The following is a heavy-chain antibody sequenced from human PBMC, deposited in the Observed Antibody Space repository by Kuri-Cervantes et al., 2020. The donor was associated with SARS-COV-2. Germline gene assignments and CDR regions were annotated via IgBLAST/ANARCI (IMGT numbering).Heavy chain of an antibody. CDR1: GFTFSSYS. CDR2: ISSSSSYI. CDR3: ASGDSSSSWNGYYYYGMDV. J-gene: IGHJ6*02. Sequence: LSLTCAASGFTFSSYSMNWVRQAPGKGLEWVSSISSSSSYIYYADSVKGRFTISRDNAKNSLYLQMNSLRAEDTAVYYCASGDSSSSWNGYYYYGMDVWGQGTTVTVSS. D-gene: IGHD6-6*01. V-gene: IGHV3-21*01.